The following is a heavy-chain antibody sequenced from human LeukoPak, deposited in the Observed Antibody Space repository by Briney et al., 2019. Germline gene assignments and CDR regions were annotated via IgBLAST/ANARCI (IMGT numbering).Heavy chain of an antibody. CDR1: GGSFSGYY. CDR2: IYSGGST. V-gene: IGHV3-66*01. J-gene: IGHJ4*02. Sequence: ETLSLTCAVYGGSFSGYYWSWVRQAPGKGLEWVSVIYSGGSTYYADSVKGRFTISRDNSKNTLYLQMNSLRAEDTAVYYCARGLRSGYSYGCDYWGQGTLVTVSS. CDR3: ARGLRSGYSYGCDY. D-gene: IGHD5-18*01.